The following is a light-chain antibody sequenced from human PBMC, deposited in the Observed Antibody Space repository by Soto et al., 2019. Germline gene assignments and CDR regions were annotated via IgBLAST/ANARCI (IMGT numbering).Light chain of an antibody. V-gene: IGKV2-28*01. Sequence: DIVMTQSPLSLPVTPGEPASMSCRSSQSLVHTNGYSYVDWYLQKPGQSPQLLIYMGSNRASGGPGRCRGSGSGTDFTLKISRVEAEDVGVDDGMESRQAPFTFGPGTKVDLK. CDR2: MGS. CDR3: MESRQAPFT. CDR1: QSLVHTNGYSY. J-gene: IGKJ3*01.